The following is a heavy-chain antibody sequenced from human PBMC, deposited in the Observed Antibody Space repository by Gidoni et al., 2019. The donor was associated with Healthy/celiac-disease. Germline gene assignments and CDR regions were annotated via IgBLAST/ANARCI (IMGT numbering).Heavy chain of an antibody. D-gene: IGHD3-10*01. CDR3: ARDLRYGYFDL. CDR1: GFTLMSYW. J-gene: IGHJ2*01. V-gene: IGHV3-74*01. CDR2: INSDGSST. Sequence: EVQLVESGGGLVQPGGSLRLSCAASGFTLMSYWMHWVRQAPGTGLVWVSRINSDGSSTSYSDYVKGRFTISRDNAKNTLYLQMNSLRAEDTAVYYCARDLRYGYFDLWGRGTLVTVSS.